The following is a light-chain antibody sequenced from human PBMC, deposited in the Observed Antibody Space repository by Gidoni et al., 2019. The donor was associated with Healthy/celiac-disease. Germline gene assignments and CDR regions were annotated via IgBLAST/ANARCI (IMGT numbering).Light chain of an antibody. CDR2: EVS. Sequence: PGQSITISCTGTSSDVGGYNYVSWYQQHPGKAPKLMIYEVSNRPSGVSNRFSGSKSGNTASLTISGLQAEDEADYYCSSYTSSSTPYVFGTGTKVTVL. V-gene: IGLV2-14*01. CDR3: SSYTSSSTPYV. CDR1: SSDVGGYNY. J-gene: IGLJ1*01.